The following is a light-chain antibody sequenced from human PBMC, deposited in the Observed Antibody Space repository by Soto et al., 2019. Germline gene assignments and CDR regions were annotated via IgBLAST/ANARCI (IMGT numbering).Light chain of an antibody. J-gene: IGKJ4*01. Sequence: EIVLTQSPATLSLSPGGGATLSWRASQSVSSYLAWYQQKPGQAPRLLIYDASSRATGIPARFSGSGSGTDFTLTISSLVSEDFAVYYCPQRSNWPLTFGGGTKVDIK. V-gene: IGKV3-11*01. CDR2: DAS. CDR3: PQRSNWPLT. CDR1: QSVSSY.